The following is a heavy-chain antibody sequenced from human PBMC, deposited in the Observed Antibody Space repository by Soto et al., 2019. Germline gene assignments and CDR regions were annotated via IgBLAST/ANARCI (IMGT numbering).Heavy chain of an antibody. V-gene: IGHV1-69*08. D-gene: IGHD1-26*01. CDR3: ARDGKSSVSAWEYVGL. CDR1: GGTFSPYT. J-gene: IGHJ4*02. Sequence: QVHLVQSGAEVKKPGSSVKVSCKASGGTFSPYTINWVRQAPGQGLEWIGRIIPFLGDTNHAQKFQDRATIPADKSTSAGYLEIRSLRAEDTAVYDCARDGKSSVSAWEYVGLWGQGTLVTVSS. CDR2: IIPFLGDT.